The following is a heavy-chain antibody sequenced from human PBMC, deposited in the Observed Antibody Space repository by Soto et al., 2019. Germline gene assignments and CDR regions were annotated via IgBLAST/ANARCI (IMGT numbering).Heavy chain of an antibody. J-gene: IGHJ6*02. CDR2: INGHGDST. Sequence: EVQLLESGGGLVQPGGSLRLSCVASGLIFNSYAMTWVRQAPGKGLEWVSSINGHGDSTYYTDSVKGRFTISRDTSKDTRYLQMNSLSAEDTAVYDCAKDMGYQRRNGLDVWGQGTRVTVSS. CDR1: GLIFNSYA. D-gene: IGHD2-2*01. V-gene: IGHV3-23*01. CDR3: AKDMGYQRRNGLDV.